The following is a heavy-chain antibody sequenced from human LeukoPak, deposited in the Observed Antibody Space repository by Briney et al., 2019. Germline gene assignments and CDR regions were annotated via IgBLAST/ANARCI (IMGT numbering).Heavy chain of an antibody. Sequence: SETLSLTCAVYGGSFSGYYWSWIRQPPGKGLEWIGEINHSGSTNYNPSLKSRVTISVDTSKNQFSLKLSSVTAADTAVYYCARVRMVRGVKSPTIYYFDYWGQGTLVTVSS. J-gene: IGHJ4*02. V-gene: IGHV4-34*01. CDR1: GGSFSGYY. CDR3: ARVRMVRGVKSPTIYYFDY. CDR2: INHSGST. D-gene: IGHD3-10*01.